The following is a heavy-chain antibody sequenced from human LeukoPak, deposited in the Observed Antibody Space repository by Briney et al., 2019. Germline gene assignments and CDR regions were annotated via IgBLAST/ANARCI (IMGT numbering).Heavy chain of an antibody. CDR1: GFTFSSDA. J-gene: IGHJ4*02. Sequence: PGGSLRLSCAASGFTFSSDAMSWVRQAPGKGLEWVSSISASSNYIYYADSVKGRFTISRDNAKNSLFLQMSSLRAEDTAVYYCARDASTRCYLCEVDYWGQGTLVTVSS. CDR2: ISASSNYI. V-gene: IGHV3-21*01. D-gene: IGHD2-2*01. CDR3: ARDASTRCYLCEVDY.